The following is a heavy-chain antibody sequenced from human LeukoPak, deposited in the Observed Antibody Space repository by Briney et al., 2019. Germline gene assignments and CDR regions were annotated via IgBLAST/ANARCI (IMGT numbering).Heavy chain of an antibody. CDR3: AKGRDGDLFGGEIPHGMDV. J-gene: IGHJ6*02. V-gene: IGHV3-23*01. D-gene: IGHD4-17*01. CDR2: ISDSGDTT. CDR1: GLTFSNYV. Sequence: PGGSLRLSCAPSGLTFSNYVMNWVRQAPGKGLECVSTISDSGDTTYHAHPVKGRFTISRYTSTNTLYLQMNSLRAEDTAVYYCAKGRDGDLFGGEIPHGMDVWGQGTTVTVSS.